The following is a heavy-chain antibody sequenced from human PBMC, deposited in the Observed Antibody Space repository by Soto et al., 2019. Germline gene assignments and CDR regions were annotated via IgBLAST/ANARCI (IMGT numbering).Heavy chain of an antibody. D-gene: IGHD6-13*01. CDR2: IIPIFGTA. CDR3: AREGTGYSRTLGY. J-gene: IGHJ4*02. Sequence: ASVKVSCKASGGTFSSYAISWVRQAPGQGLEWMGGIIPIFGTANYAQKFQGRVTITADESTSTAYMELSSLRSEDTAVYYCAREGTGYSRTLGYWGQGTLVTVS. CDR1: GGTFSSYA. V-gene: IGHV1-69*13.